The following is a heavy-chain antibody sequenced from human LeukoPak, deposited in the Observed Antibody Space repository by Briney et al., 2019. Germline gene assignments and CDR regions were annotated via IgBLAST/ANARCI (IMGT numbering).Heavy chain of an antibody. CDR2: TNGDGSNV. V-gene: IGHV3-74*01. J-gene: IGHJ4*02. D-gene: IGHD2-2*01. Sequence: GGSLRLSCSASGFVFSDYYMHWVRQAPGKGLVWVSHTNGDGSNVNYADSVKGRFTISRDNAKNTLYLQMSSLRVEDTALYYCGRGKSPAAVDDWGQGTLVTVPS. CDR1: GFVFSDYY. CDR3: GRGKSPAAVDD.